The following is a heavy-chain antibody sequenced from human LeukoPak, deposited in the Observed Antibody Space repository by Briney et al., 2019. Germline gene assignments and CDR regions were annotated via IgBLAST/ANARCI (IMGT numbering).Heavy chain of an antibody. CDR2: IYSGGST. Sequence: GGSLRLSCAASGFTFSDYYMSWIRQAPGKGLEWVSVIYSGGSTYYADSVKGRFTISRDNSKNTLYLQMNSLRAEDTAVYYCARVQWLVRTGYYYMDVWGKGTTVTISS. CDR1: GFTFSDYY. J-gene: IGHJ6*03. CDR3: ARVQWLVRTGYYYMDV. V-gene: IGHV3-66*01. D-gene: IGHD6-19*01.